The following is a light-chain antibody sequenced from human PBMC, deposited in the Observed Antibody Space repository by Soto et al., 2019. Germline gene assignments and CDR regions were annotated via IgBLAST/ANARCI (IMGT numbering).Light chain of an antibody. V-gene: IGKV1-39*01. CDR3: QQCYSTLFT. CDR1: QTIIRY. CDR2: AAS. Sequence: DIQMTQSPSSLSASVGDRVTITCRASQTIIRYLNWYQQKPGRATNLLIYAASSLQSGVPSRFSGSGSGTEFTLTISSLHPEDFATYYCQQCYSTLFTFQPGTKVEIK. J-gene: IGKJ3*01.